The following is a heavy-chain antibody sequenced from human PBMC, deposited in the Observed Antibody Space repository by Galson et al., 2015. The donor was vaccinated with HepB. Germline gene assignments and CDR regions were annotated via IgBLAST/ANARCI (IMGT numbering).Heavy chain of an antibody. D-gene: IGHD3-10*01. J-gene: IGHJ6*02. V-gene: IGHV3-30-3*01. CDR3: ARDVYGSGSPRGYGMDV. Sequence: SLRLSCAASGFTFSSYAMHWVRQAPGKGLEWVAVISYDGSNKYYADSVKGRFTISRDNSKNTLYLQMNSLRAEDTAVYYCARDVYGSGSPRGYGMDVWGRGTTVTVSS. CDR1: GFTFSSYA. CDR2: ISYDGSNK.